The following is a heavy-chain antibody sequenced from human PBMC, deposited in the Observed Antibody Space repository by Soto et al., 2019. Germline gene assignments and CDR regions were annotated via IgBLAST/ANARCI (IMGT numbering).Heavy chain of an antibody. V-gene: IGHV3-23*01. J-gene: IGHJ6*02. CDR3: SKDREDTAMVPYGMDV. CDR1: GFTFSSYA. CDR2: ISGSGGST. Sequence: GGSLRLSCAASGFTFSSYAMSRIRKAPGKGLEWVSAISGSGGSTYYADSVKGRFTISRDSSKNTLYLQMNSLRAEDTAVYYCSKDREDTAMVPYGMDVWGQGTTVTVSS. D-gene: IGHD5-18*01.